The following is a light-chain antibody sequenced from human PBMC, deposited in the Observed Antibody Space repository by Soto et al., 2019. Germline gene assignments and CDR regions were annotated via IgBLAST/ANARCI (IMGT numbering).Light chain of an antibody. J-gene: IGKJ2*01. CDR2: TAS. CDR3: QEYNSHSRYT. Sequence: DIQMTQSPSTLSASVGDRVTITCRASQSISSWLAWYQQKPGKAPKLLIYTASSLESGVPSRFSGSGSGTEFTLTITSLQPDDFATYYCQEYNSHSRYTFGQGTKREIK. CDR1: QSISSW. V-gene: IGKV1-5*03.